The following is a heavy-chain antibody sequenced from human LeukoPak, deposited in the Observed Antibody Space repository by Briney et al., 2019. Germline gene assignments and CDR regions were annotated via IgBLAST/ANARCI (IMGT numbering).Heavy chain of an antibody. Sequence: ASVKVSCKVSGYTFTFYDITWVRQAPGQGLEWMGWISGYNGNTNYAQNLQGRVTMTRDTSTSTAYMELRSLRSDDTAVYYCARGAGSSSAGVDYWGQGTLVTVAS. CDR1: GYTFTFYD. J-gene: IGHJ4*02. D-gene: IGHD6-6*01. CDR2: ISGYNGNT. V-gene: IGHV1-18*01. CDR3: ARGAGSSSAGVDY.